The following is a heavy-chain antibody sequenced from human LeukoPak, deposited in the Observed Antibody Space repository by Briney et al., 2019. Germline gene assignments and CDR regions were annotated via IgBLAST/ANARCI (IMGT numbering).Heavy chain of an antibody. D-gene: IGHD4-23*01. CDR1: GFAFHNYA. CDR2: INWNSDTK. Sequence: GGSLRLSCVGSGFAFHNYAMHWVRRPPGKGLEWVSAINWNSDTKAYADSVKGRFTISRDRARNSLYLQIDSLRPEDTALYYCAKDTGGTGAYFYAMDVWGQGTSVTVSS. CDR3: AKDTGGTGAYFYAMDV. J-gene: IGHJ6*02. V-gene: IGHV3-9*01.